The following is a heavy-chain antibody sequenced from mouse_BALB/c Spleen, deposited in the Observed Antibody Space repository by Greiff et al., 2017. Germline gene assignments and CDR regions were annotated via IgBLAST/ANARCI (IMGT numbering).Heavy chain of an antibody. Sequence: VMLVESGPGLVAPSQSLSITCTVSGFSLTSYGVHWVSKPPGKGLEWLGVIWAGGSTNYNSALMSRLSIINGNSKSQVFLKMNSLQTDDTAMYCCARAGTGDDFDYWGQGTTLTVSS. CDR3: ARAGTGDDFDY. D-gene: IGHD4-1*01. V-gene: IGHV2-9*02. CDR2: IWAGGST. J-gene: IGHJ2*01. CDR1: GFSLTSYG.